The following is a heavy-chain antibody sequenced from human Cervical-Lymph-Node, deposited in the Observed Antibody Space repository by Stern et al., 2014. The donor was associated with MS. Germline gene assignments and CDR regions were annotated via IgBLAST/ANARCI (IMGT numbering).Heavy chain of an antibody. CDR2: IWYDGSNR. CDR3: AREGGNTAEYFQH. Sequence: VQLVASGGGVVQPGRSLRLSCAASGFTFSSSGMHWVRQAPGKGLEWLASIWYDGSNRYYADSVKGRFTISRDNSKNTLYLQMNSLRAEDTAVYYCAREGGNTAEYFQHWGQGTLVTVSS. V-gene: IGHV3-33*01. D-gene: IGHD4-23*01. J-gene: IGHJ1*01. CDR1: GFTFSSSG.